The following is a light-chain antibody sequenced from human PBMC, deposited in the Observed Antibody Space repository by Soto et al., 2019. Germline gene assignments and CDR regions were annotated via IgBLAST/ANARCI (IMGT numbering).Light chain of an antibody. J-gene: IGKJ4*01. V-gene: IGKV2-30*01. CDR3: MEGTHYPPRRT. CDR2: QVS. Sequence: EAVLPQSQLSLPVTLGQPASISCRSSQSLVSSDGNIYLNWLQQRPGQSPRRLIYQVSNRDSGVPDRFSGSGSGSDVTQKSSRVAAEDGGVYSGMEGTHYPPRRTVGGGTWVYIK. CDR1: QSLVSSDGNIY.